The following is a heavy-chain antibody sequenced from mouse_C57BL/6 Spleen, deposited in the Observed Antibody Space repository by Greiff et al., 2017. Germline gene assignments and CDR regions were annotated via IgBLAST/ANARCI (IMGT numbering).Heavy chain of an antibody. CDR1: GYTFTDYY. J-gene: IGHJ4*01. V-gene: IGHV1-19*01. CDR3: ARSEPYYSNSDYYAMDY. D-gene: IGHD2-5*01. CDR2: INPYNGGT. Sequence: EVQLQQSGPVLVKPGASVKMSCKASGYTFTDYYMNWVKQSHGKSLEWIGVINPYNGGTSYNQKFKGKATLTVDMSSSTAYMELNSLTSEDSAVYYCARSEPYYSNSDYYAMDYWGQGTSVTVSS.